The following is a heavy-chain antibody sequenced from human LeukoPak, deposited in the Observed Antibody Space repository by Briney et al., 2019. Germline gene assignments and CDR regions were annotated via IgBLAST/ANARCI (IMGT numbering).Heavy chain of an antibody. V-gene: IGHV1-69*13. J-gene: IGHJ6*03. Sequence: EASVKVSCKASGGTFSSYAISWVRQSPGQGLEWMGGIIPIFGTANYAQKFQGRVTITADESTSTAYMELSSLRSEDTAVYYCARGSIGLRYYYSYMDVWGKGTTVTVSS. CDR1: GGTFSSYA. CDR3: ARGSIGLRYYYSYMDV. D-gene: IGHD3-10*01. CDR2: IIPIFGTA.